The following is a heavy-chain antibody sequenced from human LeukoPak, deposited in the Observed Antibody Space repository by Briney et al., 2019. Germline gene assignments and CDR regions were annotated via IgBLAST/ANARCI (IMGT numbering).Heavy chain of an antibody. CDR1: SFAFSSYS. V-gene: IGHV3-30*04. CDR3: ARDGDIADAIYFDY. CDR2: ISSRGTIT. Sequence: GGSLRLSCAASSFAFSSYSMHWVRQAPGKGLEWVAVISSRGTITYYADSVKGRVTISRDNSKNTLYLQMDSLRAEDTAVYYCARDGDIADAIYFDYWGQGTLVSVSS. J-gene: IGHJ4*02. D-gene: IGHD6-13*01.